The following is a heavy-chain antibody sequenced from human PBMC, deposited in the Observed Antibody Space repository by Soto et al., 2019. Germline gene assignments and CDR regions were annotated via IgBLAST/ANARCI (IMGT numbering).Heavy chain of an antibody. Sequence: GGSLRLSCAASGFTFSDYYMSWIRQAPGKGLEWVSYISSSGSTIYYADSVKGRFTISRDNAKNSLYLQMNSLRAEDTAVYYCARVRRWDIPIAAAGSDYFFYGMDVWGQGTTVTVPS. CDR1: GFTFSDYY. J-gene: IGHJ6*02. D-gene: IGHD6-13*01. CDR2: ISSSGSTI. V-gene: IGHV3-11*01. CDR3: ARVRRWDIPIAAAGSDYFFYGMDV.